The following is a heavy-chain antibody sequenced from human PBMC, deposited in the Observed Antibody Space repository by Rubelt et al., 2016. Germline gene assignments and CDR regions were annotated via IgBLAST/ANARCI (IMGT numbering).Heavy chain of an antibody. CDR3: ARGITMVRGVRNYYYYGMDV. CDR2: IYSGGST. Sequence: SGFTFSSYSMNWVRQAPGKGLEWVSVIYSGGSTYYADSVKGRFTISRDNSKNTLYLQMNSLRAEDTAVYYCARGITMVRGVRNYYYYGMDVWGQGTTVTVSS. V-gene: IGHV3-66*01. D-gene: IGHD3-10*01. CDR1: GFTFSSYS. J-gene: IGHJ6*02.